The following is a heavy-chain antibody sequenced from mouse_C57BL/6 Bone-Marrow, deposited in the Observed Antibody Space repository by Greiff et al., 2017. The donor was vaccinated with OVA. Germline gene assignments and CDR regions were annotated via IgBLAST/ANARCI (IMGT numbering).Heavy chain of an antibody. CDR2: ISSGSSTI. V-gene: IGHV5-17*01. CDR1: GFTFSDYG. J-gene: IGHJ3*01. D-gene: IGHD6-1*01. Sequence: DVMLVESGGGLVKPGGSLKLSCAASGFTFSDYGMHWVRQAPEKGLEWVAYISSGSSTIYYADTVKGRFTFSRDNAKNTQFLQMTSLRSEDTAIYYCARPGLAGFAYWGQGTLVTVSA. CDR3: ARPGLAGFAY.